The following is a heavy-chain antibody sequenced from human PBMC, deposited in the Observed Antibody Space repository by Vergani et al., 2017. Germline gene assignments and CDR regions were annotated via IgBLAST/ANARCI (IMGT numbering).Heavy chain of an antibody. V-gene: IGHV3-21*06. D-gene: IGHD2-8*01. CDR3: ARDCTIGGCPDNYGMDV. CDR2: IGSSGPYI. CDR1: GFTFSDFS. J-gene: IGHJ6*02. Sequence: EVQLVESGGGLVKPGGSLRLSCAASGFTFSDFSMSWVRQAPGKGLEWVAFIGSSGPYIYYADSVKGRFIISRDNTNNSLFLQLRSLRAEDAAVYYCARDCTIGGCPDNYGMDVWGQGATVTVSS.